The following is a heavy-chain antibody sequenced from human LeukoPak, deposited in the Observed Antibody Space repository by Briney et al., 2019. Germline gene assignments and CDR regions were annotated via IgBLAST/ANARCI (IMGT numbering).Heavy chain of an antibody. Sequence: SETLSLTCSVSNYSISSGYYWGWIRQPPGKGLEWVGSVYHTGSTYYNPSLKSRVTISVDTPKNQFSLKLTSVTAADTAVYYCARGGYFDRYIWGQGTMVTVSS. V-gene: IGHV4-38-2*02. CDR2: VYHTGST. CDR3: ARGGYFDRYI. D-gene: IGHD2/OR15-2a*01. CDR1: NYSISSGYY. J-gene: IGHJ3*02.